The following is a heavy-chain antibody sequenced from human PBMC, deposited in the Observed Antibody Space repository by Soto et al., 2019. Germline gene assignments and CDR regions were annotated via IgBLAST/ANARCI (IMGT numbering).Heavy chain of an antibody. J-gene: IGHJ4*02. D-gene: IGHD5-18*01. Sequence: ASVKVSCKASGYTFTSYAMHWVRQAPGQRLEWMGWINAGHGNTKYSQKFQGRVTITRDTSASTAYMELSSLRSEDTAVYYCARDHAGYSYGFDYWGQGTMVTVSS. V-gene: IGHV1-3*01. CDR2: INAGHGNT. CDR1: GYTFTSYA. CDR3: ARDHAGYSYGFDY.